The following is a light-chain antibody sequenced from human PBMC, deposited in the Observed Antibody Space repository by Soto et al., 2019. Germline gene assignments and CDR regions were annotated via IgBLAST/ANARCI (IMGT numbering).Light chain of an antibody. Sequence: QSVLTQPPSASGTPGQRVTISCSGSSANIGSNTVSWYQQVPGTAPKLLIYSNSERPSGVPDRFSGSKSGTSASPAISGLQSEDEADYYCASWDDSVFGWLFGGGTKLTVL. CDR3: ASWDDSVFGWL. CDR1: SANIGSNT. V-gene: IGLV1-44*01. CDR2: SNS. J-gene: IGLJ3*02.